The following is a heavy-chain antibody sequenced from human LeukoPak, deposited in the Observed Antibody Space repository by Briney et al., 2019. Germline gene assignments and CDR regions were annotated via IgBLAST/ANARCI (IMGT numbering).Heavy chain of an antibody. D-gene: IGHD4-23*01. V-gene: IGHV1-69*13. J-gene: IGHJ5*02. Sequence: SVKVSCKTSGGTFGSYVISWVRQAPGQGLDWMGGILPIFGTADCAQKFQGRVTITADESTNTAYMELKSLTSEDTAVYYCARDRGGLDPWGQGTLVTVSS. CDR2: ILPIFGTA. CDR1: GGTFGSYV. CDR3: ARDRGGLDP.